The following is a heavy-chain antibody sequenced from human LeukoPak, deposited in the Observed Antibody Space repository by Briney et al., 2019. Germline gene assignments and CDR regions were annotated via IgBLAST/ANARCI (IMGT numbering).Heavy chain of an antibody. Sequence: AXSGFTFSSXXXXWVRXXPGXXXXXXXAISGSGGSTYYADSVKGRFTISRDNSKITLYLQMNSLRAEDTAVYYCAKERAVRAPDAFDIWGQGTMVTVSS. J-gene: IGHJ3*02. V-gene: IGHV3-23*01. D-gene: IGHD6-19*01. CDR1: GFTFSSXX. CDR3: AKERAVRAPDAFDI. CDR2: ISGSGGST.